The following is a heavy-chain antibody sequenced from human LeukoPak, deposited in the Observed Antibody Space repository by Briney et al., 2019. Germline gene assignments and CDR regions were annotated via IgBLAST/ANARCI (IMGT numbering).Heavy chain of an antibody. CDR1: DGSISSYY. D-gene: IGHD3-3*01. CDR3: AREFSWSGFFDY. J-gene: IGHJ4*02. V-gene: IGHV4-59*01. Sequence: ASETLSLTCTVSDGSISSYYWSWIRQPPGKGLEWIGYIYDSGSTNYNPSLKSRVTISVDTSKNQFSLKLSSVTAADTAVYYCAREFSWSGFFDYWGQGTLVTVSS. CDR2: IYDSGST.